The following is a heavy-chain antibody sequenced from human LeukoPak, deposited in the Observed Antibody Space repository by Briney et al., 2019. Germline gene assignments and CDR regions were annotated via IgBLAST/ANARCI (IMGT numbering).Heavy chain of an antibody. J-gene: IGHJ3*02. D-gene: IGHD5-12*01. CDR1: GFTVSSNY. Sequence: GGSLRLSCAASGFTVSSNYMSWVRQAPGKGLEWVSVIYSGGSTYYADSVKGRFTISRDNSKNTLYLQMNSLRAEDTAVYYCVRDIVATVGDAFDIWGQGTKVTVSS. CDR2: IYSGGST. CDR3: VRDIVATVGDAFDI. V-gene: IGHV3-66*01.